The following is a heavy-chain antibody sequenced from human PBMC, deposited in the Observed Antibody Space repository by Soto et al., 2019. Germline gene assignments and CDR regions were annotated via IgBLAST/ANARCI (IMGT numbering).Heavy chain of an antibody. CDR3: AAGDLLAVAGMYYYYGMDV. J-gene: IGHJ6*02. Sequence: SVKVSCKASGFTFTSSAVQWVRQARGQRLEWIGWIVVGSGNTNYAQKFQERVTITRDMSTSTAYMELSSLRSEDTAVYYCAAGDLLAVAGMYYYYGMDVWGQGTTVTVSS. CDR1: GFTFTSSA. D-gene: IGHD6-19*01. V-gene: IGHV1-58*01. CDR2: IVVGSGNT.